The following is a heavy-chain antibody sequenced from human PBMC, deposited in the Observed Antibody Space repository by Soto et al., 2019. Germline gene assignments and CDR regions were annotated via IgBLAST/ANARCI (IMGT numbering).Heavy chain of an antibody. CDR1: GFSLSTSGEG. D-gene: IGHD3-10*01. J-gene: IGHJ3*02. Sequence: SGPTLVNPTHTLTLTCTFSGFSLSTSGEGVGWIRQPPGKALEWLALIYWDDDKRYSPSLKSRLTITKDTSKNQVVLTMTNMDXXXXXXYYCVLPSYTYYYGSGIFDIWSQGTMVIVSS. CDR2: IYWDDDK. CDR3: VLPSYTYYYGSGIFDI. V-gene: IGHV2-5*02.